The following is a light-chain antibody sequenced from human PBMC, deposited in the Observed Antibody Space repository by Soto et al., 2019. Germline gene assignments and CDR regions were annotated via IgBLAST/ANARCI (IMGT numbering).Light chain of an antibody. Sequence: IVMTQSPAILSVSPGERVTLSCRASQSVSTDLAWYQQKPGQPPRILIYAASTRATGVPDRFSGSGAGTDFTLAISGLQPEDVAVYYCQQYIGWPPMVTFGQGTKLEIK. CDR2: AAS. V-gene: IGKV3-15*01. J-gene: IGKJ2*01. CDR3: QQYIGWPPMVT. CDR1: QSVSTD.